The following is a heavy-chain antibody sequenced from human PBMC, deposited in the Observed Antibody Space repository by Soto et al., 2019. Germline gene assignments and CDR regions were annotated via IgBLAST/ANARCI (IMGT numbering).Heavy chain of an antibody. J-gene: IGHJ6*02. CDR3: ARDRITMIVVVIKRTTSSYDYGMDV. V-gene: IGHV3-30-3*01. D-gene: IGHD3-22*01. CDR2: ISYDGSNK. Sequence: PGGSLRLSCAASGFTFSSYAMHWVRQAPGKGLEWVAVISYDGSNKYYADSVKGRFTISRDNSKNTLYLQMNSLRAEDTAVYYCARDRITMIVVVIKRTTSSYDYGMDVWGQGTTVTVSS. CDR1: GFTFSSYA.